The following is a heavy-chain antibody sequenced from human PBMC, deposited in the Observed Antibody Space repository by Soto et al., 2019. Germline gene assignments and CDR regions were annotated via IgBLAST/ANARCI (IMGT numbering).Heavy chain of an antibody. Sequence: GGSLSISCAASGFPFSSYAMSWVPHAPGKGLEWVSSISGSGSSTNYADSVKGRFTIARDHSKDTLYLQMNSLRAEDTALYYCAKDRERSPHDSWGQGILVTVSS. CDR1: GFPFSSYA. D-gene: IGHD1-1*01. J-gene: IGHJ4*02. CDR2: ISGSGSST. V-gene: IGHV3-23*01. CDR3: AKDRERSPHDS.